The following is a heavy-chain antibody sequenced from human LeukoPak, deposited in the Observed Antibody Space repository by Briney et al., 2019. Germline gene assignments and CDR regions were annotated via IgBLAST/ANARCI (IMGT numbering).Heavy chain of an antibody. CDR2: ISGSGGST. CDR3: AKDLGPGIVVRNYMDV. CDR1: GFTFSSYA. V-gene: IGHV3-23*01. Sequence: PGGSLRLSCAASGFTFSSYAMSWVRQAPGKGLEWVSAISGSGGSTYYADSVKGRFTISRDNSKNTLYLQMNSLRAEDTAVYYCAKDLGPGIVVRNYMDVWGKGTTVTVSS. D-gene: IGHD2-2*01. J-gene: IGHJ6*03.